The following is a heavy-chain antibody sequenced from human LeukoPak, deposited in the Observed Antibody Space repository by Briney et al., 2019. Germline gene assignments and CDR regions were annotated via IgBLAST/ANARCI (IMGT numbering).Heavy chain of an antibody. CDR1: DFTVSSYY. CDR2: IYSGDSSSST. CDR3: AKDRSSLAREYFDY. V-gene: IGHV3-53*01. D-gene: IGHD6-6*01. J-gene: IGHJ4*02. Sequence: PGGPLRLSCAASDFTVSSYYMSWVRQAPGKGLEWVSVIYSGDSSSSTFYADSVKGRFTISRDNSKNTLYLQMSSLRAEDTAVYYCAKDRSSLAREYFDYWGQGSLVTVSS.